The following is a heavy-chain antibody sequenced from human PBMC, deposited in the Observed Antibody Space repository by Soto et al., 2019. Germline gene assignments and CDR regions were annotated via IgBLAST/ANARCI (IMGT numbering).Heavy chain of an antibody. CDR2: IYYSGST. V-gene: IGHV4-61*01. Sequence: QVQLQESGPGLVKPSETLSLTCTVSGGSVSSGSYYWSWIRQPPGKGLEWFGYIYYSGSTNYNPSLKSRVPISVDPSKNQFSLKMSSVTAADTAVYYCARDVRYDYVWGSYRFNRFDPWGQGTLVTVSS. CDR1: GGSVSSGSYY. D-gene: IGHD3-16*02. J-gene: IGHJ5*02. CDR3: ARDVRYDYVWGSYRFNRFDP.